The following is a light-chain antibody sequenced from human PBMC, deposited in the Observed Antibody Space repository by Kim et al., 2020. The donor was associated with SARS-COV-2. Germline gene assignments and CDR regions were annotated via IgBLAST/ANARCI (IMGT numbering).Light chain of an antibody. V-gene: IGLV6-57*04. Sequence: NFMLTQPHSVSESPGKTVTISCTRSSGSIDDNYVQWYQQRPGGVPTTVIYADDQRPSGVSDRFSGSIDNSSNSASLTISGLRTEDEADYYCQSYNRDNVLFGGGTKLTVL. CDR2: ADD. CDR3: QSYNRDNVL. CDR1: SGSIDDNY. J-gene: IGLJ2*01.